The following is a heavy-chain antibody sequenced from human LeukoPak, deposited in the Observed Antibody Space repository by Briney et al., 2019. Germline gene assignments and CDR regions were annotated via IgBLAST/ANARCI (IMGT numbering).Heavy chain of an antibody. Sequence: GGSLRLSCAASGFTFSSYWMSWVRQAPGKGLEWVANIKHGGSEKYYVGSVEGRFTISRDDAKNSLYLEMNSLRVEDTAVYYCARGYGSGSYTPTKNWGQGVLVTVSS. J-gene: IGHJ4*02. V-gene: IGHV3-7*04. CDR3: ARGYGSGSYTPTKN. CDR1: GFTFSSYW. D-gene: IGHD3-10*01. CDR2: IKHGGSEK.